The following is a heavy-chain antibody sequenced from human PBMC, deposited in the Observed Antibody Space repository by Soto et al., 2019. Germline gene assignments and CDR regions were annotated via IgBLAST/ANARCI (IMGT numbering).Heavy chain of an antibody. CDR3: VRENYYYGMDV. Sequence: EVQLVESGGGLIQPGGSLRLSCAASGFNVSVNYMNWVRQAPGKGLEWVSVINGGGSTNYAASVRGRFTISIDTSKNTLSLQMNSLRAEDTAVYYCVRENYYYGMDVWGQGTTVIVSS. CDR2: INGGGST. J-gene: IGHJ6*02. V-gene: IGHV3-53*01. CDR1: GFNVSVNY.